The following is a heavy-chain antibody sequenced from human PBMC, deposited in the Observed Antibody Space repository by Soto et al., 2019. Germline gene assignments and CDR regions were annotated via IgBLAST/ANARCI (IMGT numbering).Heavy chain of an antibody. V-gene: IGHV3-30-3*01. CDR3: ARGITIFGVVRWFDP. CDR1: GFTFSSYA. J-gene: IGHJ5*02. Sequence: PGGSLRLSCAASGFTFSSYAMHWVRQAPGKGLEWVAVISYDGSNKYYADSVKGRFTIPRDNSKNTLYLQMNSLRAEDTAVYYCARGITIFGVVRWFDPWGQGTLVTVSS. CDR2: ISYDGSNK. D-gene: IGHD3-3*01.